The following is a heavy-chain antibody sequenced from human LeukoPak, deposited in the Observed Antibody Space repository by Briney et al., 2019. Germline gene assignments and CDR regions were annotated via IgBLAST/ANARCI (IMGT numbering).Heavy chain of an antibody. CDR1: GFTFGDYA. J-gene: IGHJ4*02. D-gene: IGHD3-3*01. V-gene: IGHV3-49*04. CDR2: IRSKAYGGTT. Sequence: GGSLRLSCTASGFTFGDYAMSWVRQAPGKGVEGVGFIRSKAYGGTTEYAASVKGRFTISRDDSKSIAYLQMNSLKTEDTAVYYCTRMVYDFWSGYGDYWGQGTLVTVSS. CDR3: TRMVYDFWSGYGDY.